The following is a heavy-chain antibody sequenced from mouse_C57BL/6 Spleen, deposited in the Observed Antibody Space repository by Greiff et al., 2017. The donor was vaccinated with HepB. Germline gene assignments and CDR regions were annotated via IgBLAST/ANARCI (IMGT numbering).Heavy chain of an antibody. D-gene: IGHD3-1*01. V-gene: IGHV1-66*01. Sequence: VQVVESGPELVKPGASVKISCKASGYSFTSYYIHWVKQRPGQGLEWIGWIYPGSGNTKYNEKFKGKATLTADTSSSTAYMQLSSLTSEDSAVYYCAREGYGYAMDYWGQGTSVTVAS. CDR1: GYSFTSYY. J-gene: IGHJ4*01. CDR2: IYPGSGNT. CDR3: AREGYGYAMDY.